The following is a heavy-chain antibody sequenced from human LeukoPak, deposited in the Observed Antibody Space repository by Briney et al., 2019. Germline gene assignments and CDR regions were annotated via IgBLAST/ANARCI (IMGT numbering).Heavy chain of an antibody. CDR3: ARVPGSGAYYFDY. Sequence: SETLSLTCAVSGGSFSGNCWSWVRQPPGKGLEWIGEINHSGSTNYNPSLKSRVTISVDTSKNQFSLKLSSVTAADTAVYYCARVPGSGAYYFDYWGQGTLVTVSS. CDR1: GGSFSGNC. J-gene: IGHJ4*02. CDR2: INHSGST. V-gene: IGHV4-34*01. D-gene: IGHD3-10*01.